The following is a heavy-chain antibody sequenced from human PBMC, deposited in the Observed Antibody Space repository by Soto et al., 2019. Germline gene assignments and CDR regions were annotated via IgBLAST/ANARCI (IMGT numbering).Heavy chain of an antibody. Sequence: SETLSLTCAVYGGSFSGYYWSWIRQPPGKGPEWIGEINHRGSTKYNLSLKSRVTISVDTSKNQFSLKVNSVTAADTAVYFCARGDDNYGLVYWGQGTLVTVSS. D-gene: IGHD5-18*01. CDR3: ARGDDNYGLVY. J-gene: IGHJ4*02. CDR1: GGSFSGYY. V-gene: IGHV4-34*01. CDR2: INHRGST.